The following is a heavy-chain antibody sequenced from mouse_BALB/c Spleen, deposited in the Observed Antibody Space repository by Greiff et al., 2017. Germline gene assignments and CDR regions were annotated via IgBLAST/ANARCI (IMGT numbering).Heavy chain of an antibody. V-gene: IGHV3-8*02. CDR1: GDSITSGY. J-gene: IGHJ4*01. CDR3: ARGLRPYYAMDY. Sequence: VHVKQSGPSLVKPSQTLSLTCSVTGDSITSGYWNWIRKFPGNKLEYMGYISYSGSTYYNPSLKSRISITRDTSKNQYYLQLNSVTTEDTATYYCARGLRPYYAMDYWGQGTSVTVSS. CDR2: ISYSGST. D-gene: IGHD2-4*01.